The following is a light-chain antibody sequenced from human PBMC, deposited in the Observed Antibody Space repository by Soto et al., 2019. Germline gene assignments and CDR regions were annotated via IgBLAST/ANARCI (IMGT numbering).Light chain of an antibody. Sequence: QSALTQPASVSGSPGQSITISCTGTNSDVGIYNHVSWYRQYPGNAPKLIIYEVTTRPSGVSDRFSGSKSGNTASLTISGLQAEDEADYYCSSYTSRSTLVAFGGGTKLTVL. V-gene: IGLV2-14*01. CDR3: SSYTSRSTLVA. J-gene: IGLJ2*01. CDR1: NSDVGIYNH. CDR2: EVT.